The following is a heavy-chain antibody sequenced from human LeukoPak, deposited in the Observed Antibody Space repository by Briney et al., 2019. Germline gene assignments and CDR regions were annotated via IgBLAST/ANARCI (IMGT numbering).Heavy chain of an antibody. CDR1: GGSTISSY. CDR2: IYYSGST. J-gene: IGHJ4*02. V-gene: IGHV4-59*01. CDR3: ARSSFIPNDY. Sequence: SETPPPPSPAFGGSTISSYWCWFRQPPGQGLEWIGYIYYSGSTNYNPSLKSRVTISVDTSKNQFSLELSSVTAADTAVYYCARSSFIPNDYWGQGTLVTVSS. D-gene: IGHD3-16*01.